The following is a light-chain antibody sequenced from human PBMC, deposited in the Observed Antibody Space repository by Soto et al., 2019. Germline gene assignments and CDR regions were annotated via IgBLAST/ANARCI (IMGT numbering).Light chain of an antibody. CDR1: QSVSSNY. CDR3: QQYGSSPT. CDR2: RAS. V-gene: IGKV3-20*01. J-gene: IGKJ1*01. Sequence: EIVLTKSPGTLSFSPGERATLSCRARQSVSSNYLAWYQQKPGQTPRLLIHRASIRITGIPDRFSGSGTGTDFTLTISTLEPEDSAVYYCQQYGSSPTFGQGTKVEFK.